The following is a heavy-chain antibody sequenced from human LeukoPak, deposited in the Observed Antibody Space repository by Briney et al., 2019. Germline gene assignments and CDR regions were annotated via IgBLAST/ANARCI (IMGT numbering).Heavy chain of an antibody. CDR3: ARDAYYYDSSGYLRWGNWFDP. J-gene: IGHJ5*02. CDR2: ISNDGINK. Sequence: GGSLRLSCAASGFTFSSYGMHWVRQAPGKGLEWMAVISNDGINKYYADSMKGRFTISRDNSRNTLYLQMNSLRPEDTAVYYCARDAYYYDSSGYLRWGNWFDPWGQGALVTVSS. D-gene: IGHD3-22*01. V-gene: IGHV3-30*19. CDR1: GFTFSSYG.